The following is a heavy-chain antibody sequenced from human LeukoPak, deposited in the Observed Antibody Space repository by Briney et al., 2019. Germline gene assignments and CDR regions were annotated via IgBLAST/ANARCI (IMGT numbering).Heavy chain of an antibody. Sequence: GGSLRLSCAASGFTFSGYWMHWVRQAPGKGLVWVSRINSDGSSTSYADSVKGRFTISRDNAKNTLYLQMNSLRAEDTAVYYCASLSRIAARPSDYWGQGTLVTVSS. V-gene: IGHV3-74*01. J-gene: IGHJ4*02. CDR1: GFTFSGYW. CDR3: ASLSRIAARPSDY. CDR2: INSDGSST. D-gene: IGHD6-6*01.